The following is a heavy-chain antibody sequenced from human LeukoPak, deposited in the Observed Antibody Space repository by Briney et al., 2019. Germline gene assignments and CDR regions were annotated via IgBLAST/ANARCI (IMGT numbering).Heavy chain of an antibody. CDR2: ISPYNGNT. CDR1: GYTFSTYS. V-gene: IGHV1-18*01. D-gene: IGHD1-26*01. J-gene: IGHJ4*02. Sequence: ASVKVSCKASGYTFSTYSFSWERLAPGQGLQWVGWISPYNGNTNYAQKLQGRVTMTTDTSTSTAYMELRSLRSDDTAVYYCAREGGLACDYWGQGTLVTVSS. CDR3: AREGGLACDY.